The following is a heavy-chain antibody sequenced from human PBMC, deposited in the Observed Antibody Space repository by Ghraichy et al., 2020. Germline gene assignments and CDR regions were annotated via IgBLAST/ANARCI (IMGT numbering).Heavy chain of an antibody. CDR3: ARDYCTNGVCYADAFDI. Sequence: GGSLRLSCAASGFTFSSYWMHWVRQAPGKGLVWVSRINSDGSSTSYADSVKGRFTISRDNAKNTLYLQMNSLRAEDTAVYYCARDYCTNGVCYADAFDIWGQGTMVTVSS. V-gene: IGHV3-74*01. D-gene: IGHD2-8*01. CDR1: GFTFSSYW. J-gene: IGHJ3*02. CDR2: INSDGSST.